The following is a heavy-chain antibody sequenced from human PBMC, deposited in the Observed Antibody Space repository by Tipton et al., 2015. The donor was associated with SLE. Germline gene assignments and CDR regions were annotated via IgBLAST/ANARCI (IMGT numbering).Heavy chain of an antibody. D-gene: IGHD6-19*01. CDR3: ASSTGWLAFFDY. CDR1: GGSISSGSYY. V-gene: IGHV4-4*02. CDR2: ISHSGST. Sequence: TLSLTCTVSGGSISSGSYYWSWVRQPPGKGLEWIGEISHSGSTKYNPSLKSRGTISVDKSNNQFSLRLSSVTAADTAVYYCASSTGWLAFFDYWGQGTLVTVSS. J-gene: IGHJ4*02.